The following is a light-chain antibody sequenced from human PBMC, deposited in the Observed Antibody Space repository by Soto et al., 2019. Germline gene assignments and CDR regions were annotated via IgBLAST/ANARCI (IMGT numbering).Light chain of an antibody. CDR2: GAS. CDR1: QSVSNNY. CDR3: QQYGSSGT. V-gene: IGKV3-20*01. Sequence: IAFTQSTGSLSLSPGESATISCRASQSVSNNYLAWYQQKPGQAPRLLIYGASNRATGIPDRFSGSGSGTDFTLTISRLEPEDFAVYYCQQYGSSGTFGQGTKVDIK. J-gene: IGKJ1*01.